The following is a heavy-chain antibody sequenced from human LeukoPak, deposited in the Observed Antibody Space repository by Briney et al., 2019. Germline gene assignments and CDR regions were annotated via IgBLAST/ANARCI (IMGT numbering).Heavy chain of an antibody. Sequence: SETLSLTCAVYGGSFSGYYWSWIRQPPGKGLEWIGEINHSGSTNYNPSLKSRVTISVDTSKNQFSLKLSSVTAADTAVYYCARVSRGKKGDGIDVWGQGTTVTVSS. CDR3: ARVSRGKKGDGIDV. D-gene: IGHD1-26*01. V-gene: IGHV4-34*01. J-gene: IGHJ6*02. CDR2: INHSGST. CDR1: GGSFSGYY.